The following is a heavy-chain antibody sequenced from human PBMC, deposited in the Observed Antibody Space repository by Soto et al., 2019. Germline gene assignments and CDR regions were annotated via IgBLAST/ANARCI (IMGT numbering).Heavy chain of an antibody. CDR3: AGGADNGDYRGDDY. CDR1: GGSVSSGGYY. V-gene: IGHV4-31*03. D-gene: IGHD4-17*01. CDR2: IYYSEYT. Sequence: QVQLQESGPGLVKPSQTLSLTCTVSGGSVSSGGYYWSWIRQPPGKGLEWIGYIYYSEYTYYNPSPTSRVSISVDTSKNQFSLKLSSVTAADAAVYYWAGGADNGDYRGDDYWGQGMLVTVAS. J-gene: IGHJ4*02.